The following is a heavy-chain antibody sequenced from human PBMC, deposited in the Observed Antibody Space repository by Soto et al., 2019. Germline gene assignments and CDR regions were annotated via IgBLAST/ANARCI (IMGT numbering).Heavy chain of an antibody. D-gene: IGHD3-10*01. J-gene: IGHJ6*02. CDR3: VRERYYGAGTSGLDV. Sequence: PGGSLRLSYAASGFNLCTYWMHWVRQAPGKGLVWVSRINSDGRSTTYADSVKGRFTISRDNAKNTLYLQMNSLRAEDTAMYFCVRERYYGAGTSGLDVWGEGTTVTVSS. V-gene: IGHV3-74*01. CDR2: INSDGRST. CDR1: GFNLCTYW.